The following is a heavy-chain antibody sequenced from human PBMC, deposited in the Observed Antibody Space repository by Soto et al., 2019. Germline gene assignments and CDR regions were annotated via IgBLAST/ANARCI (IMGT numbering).Heavy chain of an antibody. D-gene: IGHD6-13*01. Sequence: GTSVKVSCTMSGHTLTECSIHWVRQAPGKGLEWMGGFDPEGGEANYAQKFQGRVTITADESTSTAYMGLSSLRSEDTAVYYRARHGPRRAAAAHYWGQGTLVTISS. CDR2: FDPEGGEA. CDR3: ARHGPRRAAAAHY. J-gene: IGHJ4*02. CDR1: GHTLTECS. V-gene: IGHV1-24*01.